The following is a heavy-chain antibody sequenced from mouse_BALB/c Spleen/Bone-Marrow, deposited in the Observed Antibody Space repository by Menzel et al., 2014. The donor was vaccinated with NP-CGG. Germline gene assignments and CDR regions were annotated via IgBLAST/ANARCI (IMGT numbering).Heavy chain of an antibody. J-gene: IGHJ4*01. CDR1: GYSFTSYY. V-gene: IGHV1-66*01. D-gene: IGHD2-1*01. CDR2: IFPGSGNT. CDR3: ARHGNLRNYYAMDY. Sequence: VHRVEFEPELRKPGAFVKMYCKASGYSFTSYYIHWVKQRPGQGLEWIGWIFPGSGNTTYNEKFKGKATLTADTSSSTAYMQLSSLTSEDSAVYFCARHGNLRNYYAMDYWGQGTSVTGSP.